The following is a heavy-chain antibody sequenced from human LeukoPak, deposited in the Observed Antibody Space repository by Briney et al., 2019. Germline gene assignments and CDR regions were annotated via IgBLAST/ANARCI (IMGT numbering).Heavy chain of an antibody. CDR3: ARRGIAVAGNDY. CDR1: GFTFDDYG. CDR2: INWNGGST. V-gene: IGHV3-20*04. D-gene: IGHD6-19*01. Sequence: GGSLRLSCAASGFTFDDYGMSWVRQAPGKGLEWVPGINWNGGSTGYADSVKGRFTISRDNAKNSLYLQMNSLRAEDTALYYCARRGIAVAGNDYWGQGTLVTVSS. J-gene: IGHJ4*02.